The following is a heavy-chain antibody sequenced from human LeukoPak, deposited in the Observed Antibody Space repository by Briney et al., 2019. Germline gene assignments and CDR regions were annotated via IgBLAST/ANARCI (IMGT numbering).Heavy chain of an antibody. Sequence: ASVKVSCKASGYTFTSYAMHWVRQAPGQRLEWMGWINAGNGNTKYSQKFQGRVTITRDTSASTAYMELSSLRSEDTAVYYCARSIVPTYYYDSSGYYHFDYWGQGTLVTVSS. D-gene: IGHD3-22*01. CDR1: GYTFTSYA. V-gene: IGHV1-3*01. CDR2: INAGNGNT. J-gene: IGHJ4*02. CDR3: ARSIVPTYYYDSSGYYHFDY.